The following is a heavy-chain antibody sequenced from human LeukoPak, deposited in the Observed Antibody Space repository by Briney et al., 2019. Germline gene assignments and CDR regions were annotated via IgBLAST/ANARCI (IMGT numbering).Heavy chain of an antibody. CDR1: GDSISNYY. J-gene: IGHJ4*02. V-gene: IGHV4-4*07. CDR3: AREAAAGTFYFDY. Sequence: SETLSLTCIVSGDSISNYYWSWIRQPAGKGLEWIGRIYTSGSTNYNPSLKSRVTMSVDTSKNQFSLKLTSVTAADTAVYYCAREAAAGTFYFDYRGQGTLVTVSS. CDR2: IYTSGST. D-gene: IGHD6-13*01.